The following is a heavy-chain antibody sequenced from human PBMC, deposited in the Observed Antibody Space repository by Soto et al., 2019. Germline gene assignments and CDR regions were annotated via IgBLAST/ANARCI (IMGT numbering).Heavy chain of an antibody. CDR3: ARESEDLTSTFDY. Sequence: GALRLSCAASCFTLTRYSMNWVRQAPGKGLEWVSSISSTTNYIYYADSMKGRFTVSRDNAKNSVYLEMNSLSAEDTALYYCARESEDLTSTFDYWGQGILVTVSS. CDR1: CFTLTRYS. CDR2: ISSTTNYI. J-gene: IGHJ4*02. V-gene: IGHV3-21*01.